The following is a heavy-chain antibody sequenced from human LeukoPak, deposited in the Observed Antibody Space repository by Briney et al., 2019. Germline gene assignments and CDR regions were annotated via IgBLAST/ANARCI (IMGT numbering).Heavy chain of an antibody. CDR3: ARRVWSGYAFDI. J-gene: IGHJ3*02. V-gene: IGHV4-34*01. CDR2: INHSGST. Sequence: SETLSLTCAVYGGSFSGYYWSWIRQPPGKGLEWIGEINHSGSTNYNLSLKSRVTISVDTSKNQFSLKLSSVTAADTAVYYCARRVWSGYAFDIWGQGTMVTVSS. D-gene: IGHD3-3*01. CDR1: GGSFSGYY.